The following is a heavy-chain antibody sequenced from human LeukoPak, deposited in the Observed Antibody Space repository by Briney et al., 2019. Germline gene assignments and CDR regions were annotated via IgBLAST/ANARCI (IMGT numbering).Heavy chain of an antibody. D-gene: IGHD6-13*01. CDR3: ARDEGLYSRSWYAGRDY. Sequence: ASVKVSCKASGYTFTSYYMHWVRQAPGQGLEWMGWVSTYNGNTYYAQKVQGRVAMTTDTSTSTAYMELRSLRSDDTAVYYCARDEGLYSRSWYAGRDYWGQGTLVTVSS. V-gene: IGHV1-18*04. J-gene: IGHJ4*02. CDR2: VSTYNGNT. CDR1: GYTFTSYY.